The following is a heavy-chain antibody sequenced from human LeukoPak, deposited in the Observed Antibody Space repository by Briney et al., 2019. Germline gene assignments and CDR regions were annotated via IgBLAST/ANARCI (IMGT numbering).Heavy chain of an antibody. D-gene: IGHD5-18*01. CDR3: AREGYSYGLNWFDP. J-gene: IGHJ5*02. Sequence: ASVKVSCKASVYTFTSYGISWVRQAPGQGLEWMGWISAYNGNTNYAQKLQGRVTMTTDTSTSTAYMELRSLRSDDTAVYYCAREGYSYGLNWFDPWGQGTLVTVSS. CDR1: VYTFTSYG. CDR2: ISAYNGNT. V-gene: IGHV1-18*01.